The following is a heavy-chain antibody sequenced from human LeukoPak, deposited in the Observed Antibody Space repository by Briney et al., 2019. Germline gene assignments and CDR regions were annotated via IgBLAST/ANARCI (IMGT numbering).Heavy chain of an antibody. V-gene: IGHV4-34*01. Sequence: SETLSLTCTVSGGSISSSYSWGWIRQPPGKGLEWIGEINHSGSTNYNPSLKSRVTISVDTSKNQFSLKLSSVTAADTAVYYCARWEAGYNYNYWGQGTLVTVSS. CDR3: ARWEAGYNYNY. CDR1: GGSISSSYS. J-gene: IGHJ4*02. CDR2: INHSGST. D-gene: IGHD5-24*01.